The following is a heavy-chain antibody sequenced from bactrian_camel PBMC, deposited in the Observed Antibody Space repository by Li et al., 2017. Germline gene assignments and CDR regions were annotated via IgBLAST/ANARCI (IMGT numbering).Heavy chain of an antibody. J-gene: IGHJ6*01. V-gene: IGHV3S55*01. D-gene: IGHD5*01. CDR3: AANHPTWRGLGWECDGDFEY. CDR1: PYTYAPHC. Sequence: GGSLRLSCAASPYTYAPHCMAWFRQAPGKEREWIASIGSDGTTTYADSIKGRFTISQDNAKNTLYLQMNSLNAEDAARYYCAANHPTWRGLGWECDGDFEYWGQGTQVTVS. CDR2: IGSDGTT.